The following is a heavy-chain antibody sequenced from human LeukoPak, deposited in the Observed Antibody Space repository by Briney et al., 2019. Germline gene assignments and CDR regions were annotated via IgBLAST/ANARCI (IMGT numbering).Heavy chain of an antibody. CDR3: ARYRPPQNYAPVVAATPGWYFDL. V-gene: IGHV4-38-2*02. CDR2: IYHSGST. J-gene: IGHJ2*01. D-gene: IGHD2-15*01. CDR1: GYSISSGYY. Sequence: SETLSLTCTVSGYSISSGYYWGWIRQPPGKGLEWIGSIYHSGSTYYNPSLKSRVTISVDTSKNQFSLKLSSVTAADTAVYYCARYRPPQNYAPVVAATPGWYFDLWGRGTLVTVSS.